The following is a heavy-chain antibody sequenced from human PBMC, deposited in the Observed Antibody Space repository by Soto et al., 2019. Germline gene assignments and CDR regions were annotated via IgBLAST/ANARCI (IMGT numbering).Heavy chain of an antibody. Sequence: KTSETLSLTCTVSGGSISSYYWSWIRQPSGKGLEWIGYIYYSGSTNYSPSLKSRVTISVDTSKNQFSLKLSSVTAADTAVYYCARGEGDYGGNFYFDYWGQGTLVTVSS. CDR2: IYYSGST. D-gene: IGHD4-17*01. CDR1: GGSISSYY. J-gene: IGHJ4*02. CDR3: ARGEGDYGGNFYFDY. V-gene: IGHV4-59*01.